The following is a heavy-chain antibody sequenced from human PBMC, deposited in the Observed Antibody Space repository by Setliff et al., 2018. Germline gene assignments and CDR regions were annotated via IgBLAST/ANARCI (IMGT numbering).Heavy chain of an antibody. D-gene: IGHD3-22*01. Sequence: PSETLSLTCTVSGGSISSGDYYWSWIRQPPGKGLEWIGYIYSSGSTYYNPSLKSRVSISVDTSKNQFSLKLNYVTAADTAVYYCARESRYYYDNLGTLDYWGQGTLVTVSS. CDR1: GGSISSGDYY. J-gene: IGHJ4*02. CDR2: IYSSGST. V-gene: IGHV4-30-4*08. CDR3: ARESRYYYDNLGTLDY.